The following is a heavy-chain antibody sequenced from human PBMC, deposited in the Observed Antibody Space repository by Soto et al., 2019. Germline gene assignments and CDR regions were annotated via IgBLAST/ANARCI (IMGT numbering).Heavy chain of an antibody. Sequence: PGGSLRLSCAASGFTFSSYAMHWVRQAPGKGLEWVAVISYDGSKKFYADSVKGRFTISRDNSKNTLYLQMNSLRAEDTAVYYCARDRLSIVVATAAKFYYYAMDVWGQGTTVTVSS. CDR3: ARDRLSIVVATAAKFYYYAMDV. V-gene: IGHV3-30*14. D-gene: IGHD2-21*02. CDR1: GFTFSSYA. CDR2: ISYDGSKK. J-gene: IGHJ6*02.